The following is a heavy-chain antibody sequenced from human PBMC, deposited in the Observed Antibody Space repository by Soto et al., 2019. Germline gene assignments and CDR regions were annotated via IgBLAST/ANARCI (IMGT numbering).Heavy chain of an antibody. CDR1: GGSISSYY. CDR3: ARVGYDFWSGYYTGYYYYGMDV. D-gene: IGHD3-3*01. CDR2: IYYSGST. V-gene: IGHV4-59*01. J-gene: IGHJ6*02. Sequence: PSETLSLTCTVSGGSISSYYWCWIRQPPGQGLERSGYIYYSGSTNYNPSLKSRVTISVDTSKNQFSLKLSSVTAADTAVYYCARVGYDFWSGYYTGYYYYGMDVWGQGTTVTVS.